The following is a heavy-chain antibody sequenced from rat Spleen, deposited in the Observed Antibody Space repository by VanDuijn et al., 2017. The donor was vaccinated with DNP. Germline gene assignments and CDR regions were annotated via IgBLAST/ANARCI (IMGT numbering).Heavy chain of an antibody. D-gene: IGHD1-10*01. CDR1: GFSFNDCW. Sequence: EVKLVESGGGLVQPGRFFKLSCVASGFSFNDCWMGWARQAPGKGLEWIASINTDGGRTYYPDSVKGRFTIFRDNAENTVYLQMNSLRSEDTATYYCAKITTDYWGQGVMVTVSS. CDR3: AKITTDY. V-gene: IGHV5-58*01. J-gene: IGHJ2*01. CDR2: INTDGGRT.